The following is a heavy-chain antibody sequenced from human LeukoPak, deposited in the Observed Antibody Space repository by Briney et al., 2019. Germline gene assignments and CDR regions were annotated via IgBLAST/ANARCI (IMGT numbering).Heavy chain of an antibody. V-gene: IGHV1-69*05. J-gene: IGHJ6*02. Sequence: GASVKVSCKASGGTFSSYATSWVRQAPGQGLEWMGGIIPIFGTANYAQKFQGRATMTTDTSTSTAYMELRSLSSDDTAVYYCGRGPKAGGPHHDMDVWGRGTTVTVSS. CDR2: IIPIFGTA. CDR3: GRGPKAGGPHHDMDV. D-gene: IGHD2-15*01. CDR1: GGTFSSYA.